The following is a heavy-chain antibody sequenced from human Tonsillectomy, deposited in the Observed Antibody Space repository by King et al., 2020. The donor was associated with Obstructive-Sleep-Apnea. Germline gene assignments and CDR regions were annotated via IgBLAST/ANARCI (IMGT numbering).Heavy chain of an antibody. V-gene: IGHV3-30*18. Sequence: VQLVESGGGVVQPERSLRLSCAASGFTFSNFAMHWVRQAPGKGLEWVAVIYNDENSKYYEDSVKGRFTISRDSSKNTLFLQMNSLRPEDTAVYYCAKDHGYSGAQYYFDYWGQGTLVTVSS. CDR3: AKDHGYSGAQYYFDY. CDR1: GFTFSNFA. CDR2: IYNDENSK. D-gene: IGHD6-25*01. J-gene: IGHJ4*02.